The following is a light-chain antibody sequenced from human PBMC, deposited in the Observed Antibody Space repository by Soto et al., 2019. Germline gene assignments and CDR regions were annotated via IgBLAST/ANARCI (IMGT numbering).Light chain of an antibody. CDR1: QSISSW. V-gene: IGKV1-5*01. J-gene: IGKJ1*01. CDR3: HQYSSYSEA. CDR2: DAS. Sequence: DIQMTQSPSTLSASVGDRVTITCRASQSISSWLAWYQQKPGKAPKFLIYDASNLESGVPSRFSVSGSGTEFTLTISSLQPDDFATYYCHQYSSYSEAFGQGTKVDIK.